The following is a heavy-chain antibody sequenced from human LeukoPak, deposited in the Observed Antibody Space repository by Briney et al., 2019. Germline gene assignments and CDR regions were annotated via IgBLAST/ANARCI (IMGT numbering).Heavy chain of an antibody. CDR3: ARELSYRRFLESNGGFDP. CDR1: GYTFTSYD. D-gene: IGHD3-3*01. Sequence: ASVKVSCKASGYTFTSYDINWVRQATGQGLEWMGWMNPNSGNTGYAQKFQGRVTTTRNTSISTAYMELSSLRSEDTAVYYCARELSYRRFLESNGGFDPWGQGTLVTVSS. V-gene: IGHV1-8*01. J-gene: IGHJ5*02. CDR2: MNPNSGNT.